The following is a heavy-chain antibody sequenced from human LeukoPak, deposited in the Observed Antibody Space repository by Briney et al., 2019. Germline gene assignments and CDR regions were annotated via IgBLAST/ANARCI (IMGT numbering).Heavy chain of an antibody. CDR2: ISAYNGNT. D-gene: IGHD3-3*01. CDR1: GYTFTSYG. Sequence: GASVKVSCKASGYTFTSYGTSWVRQAPGQGLEWMGWISAYNGNTNYAQKLQGRVTMTTDTSTSTAYMELRSLRSDDTAVYYCARAHTSTYYDFWSGYPRHFDYWGQGTLVTVSS. CDR3: ARAHTSTYYDFWSGYPRHFDY. J-gene: IGHJ4*02. V-gene: IGHV1-18*01.